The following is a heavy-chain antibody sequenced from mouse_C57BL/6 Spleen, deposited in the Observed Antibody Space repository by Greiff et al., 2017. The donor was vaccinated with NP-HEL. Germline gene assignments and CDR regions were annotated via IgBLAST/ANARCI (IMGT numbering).Heavy chain of an antibody. CDR2: IYPGGGYT. Sequence: VKLQESGAELVRPGTSVKMSCKASGYTFTNYWIGWAKQRPGHGLEWIGDIYPGGGYTNYNEKFKGKATLTADKSSSTAYMQFSSLTSEDSAIYYCARGTTTGYFDVWGKGTTVTVSS. D-gene: IGHD5-5*01. J-gene: IGHJ1*03. CDR3: ARGTTTGYFDV. V-gene: IGHV1-63*01. CDR1: GYTFTNYW.